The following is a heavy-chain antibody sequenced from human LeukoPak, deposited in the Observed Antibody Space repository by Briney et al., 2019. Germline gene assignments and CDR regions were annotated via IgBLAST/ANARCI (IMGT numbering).Heavy chain of an antibody. J-gene: IGHJ4*02. V-gene: IGHV3-23*01. D-gene: IGHD3-22*01. CDR3: ARAYYYDSSGYRRDRYYFDY. CDR1: GFTFNIYA. CDR2: INDSGDIT. Sequence: GGSLRLSCAASGFTFNIYAMSWVRQAPGKGLEWVSSINDSGDITYYADPVKGRFTISRDNSKNTLYLQMNSLRAEDTAVYYCARAYYYDSSGYRRDRYYFDYWGQGTLVTVSS.